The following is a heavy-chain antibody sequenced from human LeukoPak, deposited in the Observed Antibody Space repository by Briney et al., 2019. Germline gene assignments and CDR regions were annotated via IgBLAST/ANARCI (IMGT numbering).Heavy chain of an antibody. D-gene: IGHD6-19*01. CDR3: ARDGRGSGWYDAFDI. CDR2: ISAYNGNT. V-gene: IGHV1-18*01. J-gene: IGHJ3*02. CDR1: GYTFTSYG. Sequence: GASVKVSCKASGYTFTSYGISWERQAPGQGLEWMGWISAYNGNTNYAQKLQGRVTMTTDTSTSTAYMELRSLRSDDTAVYYCARDGRGSGWYDAFDIWGQGTMVTVSS.